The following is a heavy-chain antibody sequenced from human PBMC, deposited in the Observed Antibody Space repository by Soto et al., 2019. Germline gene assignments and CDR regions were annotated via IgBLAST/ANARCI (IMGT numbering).Heavy chain of an antibody. CDR2: ISAYNGNT. Sequence: QVQLVQSGAEVKKPGASVKVSCKASGYTFTSYGISWVRQAPGQGLEWMGWISAYNGNTNYAQKLQGRVTMTTDTATSTAYMELRSLRSDDTAVYYCARQNSNFGVSYYGMDVWGQGTTVTVSS. J-gene: IGHJ6*02. D-gene: IGHD4-4*01. CDR1: GYTFTSYG. CDR3: ARQNSNFGVSYYGMDV. V-gene: IGHV1-18*01.